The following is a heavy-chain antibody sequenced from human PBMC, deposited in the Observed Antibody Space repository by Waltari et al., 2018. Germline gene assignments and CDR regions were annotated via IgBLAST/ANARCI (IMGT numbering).Heavy chain of an antibody. CDR2: IIPILGIA. V-gene: IGHV1-69*04. CDR3: ARDLLGITGPYAFDI. D-gene: IGHD1-20*01. Sequence: QVQLVQSGAEVKKPGSSVKVSCKASGGTFSSYAISWVRQAPGQGLEWMGGIIPILGIANYAQKFQGRVTITADESTSTAYMELSSLRSEDTAVYYCARDLLGITGPYAFDIWGQGTMVTVSS. J-gene: IGHJ3*02. CDR1: GGTFSSYA.